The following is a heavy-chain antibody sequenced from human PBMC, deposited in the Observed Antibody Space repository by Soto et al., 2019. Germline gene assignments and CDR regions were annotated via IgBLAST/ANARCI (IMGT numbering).Heavy chain of an antibody. V-gene: IGHV1-2*04. Sequence: ASVKVSCKASGYTFTDYYMHWVRQAPGQGLEWMGWINPQSGGTNYAQKFQGWVTMTRDTSISTAYMELSRLRSDDTAVYYCARSPAALRPFDYWGQGTLVTVSS. D-gene: IGHD2-2*01. J-gene: IGHJ4*02. CDR1: GYTFTDYY. CDR3: ARSPAALRPFDY. CDR2: INPQSGGT.